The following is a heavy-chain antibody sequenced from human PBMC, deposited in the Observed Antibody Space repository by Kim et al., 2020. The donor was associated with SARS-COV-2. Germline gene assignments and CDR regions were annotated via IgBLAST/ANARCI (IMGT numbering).Heavy chain of an antibody. CDR1: GFTFSSYS. Sequence: GGSLRLSCAASGFTFSSYSMNWVRQAPGKGLEWVSSITSSSSYIYYADSVKGRFTISRDNAKNSLYLQMNSLRAEDTAVYYCASDQQSEVGYWGQGTLVTVSS. V-gene: IGHV3-21*01. J-gene: IGHJ4*02. D-gene: IGHD6-13*01. CDR2: ITSSSSYI. CDR3: ASDQQSEVGY.